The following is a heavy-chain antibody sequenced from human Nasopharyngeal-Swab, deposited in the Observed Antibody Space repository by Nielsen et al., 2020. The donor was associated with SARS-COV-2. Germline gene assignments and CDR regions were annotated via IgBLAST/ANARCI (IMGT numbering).Heavy chain of an antibody. V-gene: IGHV4-61*01. CDR2: IFYTGNT. D-gene: IGHD3-10*01. CDR1: GGSVSRGSHY. CDR3: ARDRGDLRKYYFDS. Sequence: SETLSLTCIVSGGSVSRGSHYGSWIRQPPGKGLEWIGYIFYTGNTNYNPSLESRVTMSIDTSRNQFSLSLNSVTAADTAVYYCARDRGDLRKYYFDSWGQGTQITVSA. J-gene: IGHJ4*02.